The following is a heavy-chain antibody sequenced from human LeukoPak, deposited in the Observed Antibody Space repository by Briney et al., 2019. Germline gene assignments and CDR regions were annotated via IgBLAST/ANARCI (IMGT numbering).Heavy chain of an antibody. J-gene: IGHJ6*03. CDR3: ARRYSGSYGLYSHHSMDV. CDR2: INHSGTT. V-gene: IGHV4-34*01. Sequence: SETLSLTCTVAGGSISSYYWSWIRQPPGKGLEWIGEINHSGTTNYNSSLMSRVTVSVDTSKNQFSLKLSSVTAADKAVYYCARRYSGSYGLYSHHSMDVWGKGNTVTISS. CDR1: GGSISSYY. D-gene: IGHD1-26*01.